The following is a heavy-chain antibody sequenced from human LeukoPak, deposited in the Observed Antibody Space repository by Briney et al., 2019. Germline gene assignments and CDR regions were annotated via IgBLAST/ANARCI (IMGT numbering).Heavy chain of an antibody. CDR3: ARKGTGTTDLWWSVP. Sequence: GGSLRLSCAASGFTFSSYGMHWVRQAPGKGLEWVAVTWYDGSNEYYADSVKGRFTISRDNSKNTVYLQMNSLRVEDTAVYFCARKGTGTTDLWWSVPWGQGTLVTVSS. V-gene: IGHV3-33*01. CDR1: GFTFSSYG. CDR2: TWYDGSNE. D-gene: IGHD1-1*01. J-gene: IGHJ5*02.